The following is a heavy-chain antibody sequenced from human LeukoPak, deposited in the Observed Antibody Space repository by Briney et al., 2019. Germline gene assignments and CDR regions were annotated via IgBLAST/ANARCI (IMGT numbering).Heavy chain of an antibody. CDR1: GFTVSSNY. D-gene: IGHD5-24*01. CDR2: IYSGGST. Sequence: GGSLRLSCAASGFTVSSNYMSWVRQAPGKGLEWISVIYSGGSTNYAGSVKGRFTISRDSSKKTLYLQMNSLRAEDTAVYYCARVDGYNFDAFDIWGQGTMVTVSS. J-gene: IGHJ3*02. CDR3: ARVDGYNFDAFDI. V-gene: IGHV3-53*01.